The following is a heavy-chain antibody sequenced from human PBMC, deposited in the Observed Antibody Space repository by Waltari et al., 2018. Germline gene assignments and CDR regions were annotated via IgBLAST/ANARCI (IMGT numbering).Heavy chain of an antibody. Sequence: EVQLVESGGGLVQPGGSLRLSCAASGFTFSSYWMRWVRQAPGKGLAWVANIKQDGSEKYYVDSVKGRFTISRDNAKNSLYLQMNSLRAEDTAVYYCARIPRSGIIMWYYYYMDVWGKGTTVTVSS. CDR1: GFTFSSYW. D-gene: IGHD3-10*01. V-gene: IGHV3-7*01. CDR2: IKQDGSEK. CDR3: ARIPRSGIIMWYYYYMDV. J-gene: IGHJ6*03.